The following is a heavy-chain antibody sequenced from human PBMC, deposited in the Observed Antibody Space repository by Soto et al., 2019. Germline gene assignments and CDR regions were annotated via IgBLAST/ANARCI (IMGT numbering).Heavy chain of an antibody. Sequence: EVQLVESGGGLVKPGGSLRLSCAASGFTFSSYNMNWVRQAPGKGLEWVSSISSSSSYIYYADSVKGRFTISRDNAKTSLYLQMNILRAEDTAVYYCARDQNWNYDYWGQGTLVTVSS. CDR3: ARDQNWNYDY. V-gene: IGHV3-21*01. CDR1: GFTFSSYN. J-gene: IGHJ4*02. CDR2: ISSSSSYI. D-gene: IGHD1-7*01.